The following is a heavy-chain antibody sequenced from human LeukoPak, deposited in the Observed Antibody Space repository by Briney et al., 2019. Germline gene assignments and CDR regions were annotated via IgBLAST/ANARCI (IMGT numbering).Heavy chain of an antibody. V-gene: IGHV1-2*02. CDR1: GYTFTGYY. Sequence: ASVKVSCKASGYTFTGYYMHWVRQAPGQGLEWMGWVNPNSGGTNYAQKFQGRVTMTRDTSISTAYMELSRLRSDDTAVYYCATRGYSSSSSLDYWGQGTLVTVSS. D-gene: IGHD6-13*01. CDR2: VNPNSGGT. CDR3: ATRGYSSSSSLDY. J-gene: IGHJ4*02.